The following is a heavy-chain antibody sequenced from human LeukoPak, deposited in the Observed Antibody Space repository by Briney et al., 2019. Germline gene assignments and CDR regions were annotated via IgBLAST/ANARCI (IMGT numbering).Heavy chain of an antibody. CDR1: GGSISSYY. J-gene: IGHJ3*02. V-gene: IGHV4-59*08. Sequence: KPSETLSLTCTVSGGSISSYYWSWIRQPPGKGLEWIGCIYYSGSTNYNPSLKSRVTISVDTSKNQFSLKLSSVTAADTAVYYCARLGSSSHDAFDIWGQGTMVTVSS. D-gene: IGHD6-13*01. CDR3: ARLGSSSHDAFDI. CDR2: IYYSGST.